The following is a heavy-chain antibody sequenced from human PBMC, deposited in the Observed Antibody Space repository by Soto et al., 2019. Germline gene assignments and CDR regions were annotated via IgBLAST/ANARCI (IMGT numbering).Heavy chain of an antibody. J-gene: IGHJ6*02. CDR1: GFTFSSYA. Sequence: GGSLRLSCAASGFTFSSYAMSWVRQAPGKGLEWVSAISGSGGSTYYADSVKGRFTISRDNSKNTLYLQMNSLRAEDTAVYYCAKSLVRGVIITLYYGMDVWGQGTTVTVS. CDR2: ISGSGGST. V-gene: IGHV3-23*01. D-gene: IGHD3-10*01. CDR3: AKSLVRGVIITLYYGMDV.